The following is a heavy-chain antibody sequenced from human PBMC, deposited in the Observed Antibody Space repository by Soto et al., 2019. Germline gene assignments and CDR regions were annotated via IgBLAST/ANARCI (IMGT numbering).Heavy chain of an antibody. CDR2: LYNDERT. CDR1: GDSVSNHY. Sequence: SETLSLTCTVSGDSVSNHYWNWIRQPAGQGLEWLGRLYNDERTNYNPSLKSRLTMSMDTSKNQFSLKLTSVTAADSAVYFCAREPLAHSYFDFWGQGILVTVSS. CDR3: AREPLAHSYFDF. V-gene: IGHV4-4*07. J-gene: IGHJ4*02.